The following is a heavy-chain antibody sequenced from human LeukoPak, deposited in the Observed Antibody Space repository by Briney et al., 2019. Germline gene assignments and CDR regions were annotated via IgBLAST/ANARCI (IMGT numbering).Heavy chain of an antibody. D-gene: IGHD2/OR15-2a*01. Sequence: RGSLRLSCAASGTYWMHWVRQAPGKGLGWVSHIISDGSWTGYARSVKGRFTTSKDNAKNMVSLQIINLRAEVTAVYYCVTFYETYWGGGTLVTVSS. CDR2: IISDGSWT. J-gene: IGHJ4*02. V-gene: IGHV3-74*01. CDR1: GTYW. CDR3: VTFYETY.